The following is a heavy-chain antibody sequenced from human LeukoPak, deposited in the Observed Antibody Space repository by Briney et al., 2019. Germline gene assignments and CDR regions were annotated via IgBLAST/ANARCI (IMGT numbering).Heavy chain of an antibody. CDR3: ARSSSSWYHDY. CDR2: INSDGSST. CDR1: GFTFSSYW. Sequence: GGSLRLSCAASGFTFSSYWMHWVRQAPGKGLVWVSRINSDGSSTSYADSVKGRFTISRDNAKNTLYLQMNSLRAEDTAVHYCARSSSSWYHDYWGQGTLVTVSS. V-gene: IGHV3-74*01. J-gene: IGHJ4*02. D-gene: IGHD6-13*01.